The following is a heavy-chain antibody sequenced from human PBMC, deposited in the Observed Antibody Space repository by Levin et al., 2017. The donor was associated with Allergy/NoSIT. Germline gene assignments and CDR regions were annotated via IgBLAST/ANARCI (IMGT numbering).Heavy chain of an antibody. D-gene: IGHD4-17*01. V-gene: IGHV3-11*05. J-gene: IGHJ4*02. CDR2: ISSSSSYT. CDR3: ARESYGQIDY. CDR1: GFTFSDYY. Sequence: GESLKISCAASGFTFSDYYMSWIRQAPGKGLEWVSYISSSSSYTNYADSVKGRFTISRDNAKNSLYLQMNSLRAEDTAVYYCARESYGQIDYWGQGTLVTVSS.